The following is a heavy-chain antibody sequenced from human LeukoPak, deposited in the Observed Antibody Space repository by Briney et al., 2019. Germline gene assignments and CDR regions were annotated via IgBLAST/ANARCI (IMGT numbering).Heavy chain of an antibody. CDR3: AKGPSGSSHHFFDY. CDR1: GFTFSRYS. Sequence: GGSLRLSCAASGFTFSRYSMNWVRQAPGKGLEWVATISDTSGRLTHADSVLGRFTISRDNSKNTLFLQMESLRAEDSALYYCAKGPSGSSHHFFDYWGQGTLVTVSS. J-gene: IGHJ4*02. V-gene: IGHV3-23*01. D-gene: IGHD6-19*01. CDR2: ISDTSGRL.